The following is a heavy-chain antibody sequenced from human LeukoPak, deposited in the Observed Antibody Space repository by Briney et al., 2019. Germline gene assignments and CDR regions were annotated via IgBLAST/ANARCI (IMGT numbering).Heavy chain of an antibody. V-gene: IGHV1-2*02. Sequence: VASVTLSCKASGYTFTGYYMHWVRQAPGQGLEWMGCINPSSGGTNYAQKVPGRVTMTGDTSISAAYMKQGRLTSTDTAVYYYTRAPANYDYVWGSYQEYYFDYWGQGTLVTVSS. CDR3: TRAPANYDYVWGSYQEYYFDY. D-gene: IGHD3-16*02. CDR2: INPSSGGT. CDR1: GYTFTGYY. J-gene: IGHJ4*01.